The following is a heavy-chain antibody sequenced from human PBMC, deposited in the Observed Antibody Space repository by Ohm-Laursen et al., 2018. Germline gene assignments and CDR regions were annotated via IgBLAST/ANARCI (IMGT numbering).Heavy chain of an antibody. CDR1: GFTLSSYW. CDR2: IKQDGSEK. J-gene: IGHJ4*02. V-gene: IGHV3-7*01. CDR3: ARDFAGYYDY. Sequence: SLRLSCAASGFTLSSYWMSWARQAPGKGLEWVANIKQDGSEKYYVDSVKGRFTISRDNAKNSLYLQMSSLSAEDTAVYFCARDFAGYYDYWGQGTLVTVSS. D-gene: IGHD3-10*01.